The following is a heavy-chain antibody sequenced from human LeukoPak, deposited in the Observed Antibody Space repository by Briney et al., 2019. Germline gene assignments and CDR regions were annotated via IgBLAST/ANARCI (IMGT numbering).Heavy chain of an antibody. Sequence: GGSLRLSCAASGFIFSSYAMSWVRQAPGKGLEWVSVISASGDTTYYADSVKGRFTISRDNSKNTLYLQMNSLRAEDTAVYYCAKTITGSYFRLDYWGQGTLVTVSS. CDR3: AKTITGSYFRLDY. D-gene: IGHD3-10*01. CDR2: ISASGDTT. J-gene: IGHJ4*02. V-gene: IGHV3-23*01. CDR1: GFIFSSYA.